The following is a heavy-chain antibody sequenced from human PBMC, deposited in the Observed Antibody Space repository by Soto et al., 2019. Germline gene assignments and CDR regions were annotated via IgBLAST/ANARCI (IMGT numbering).Heavy chain of an antibody. J-gene: IGHJ3*02. V-gene: IGHV3-23*01. D-gene: IGHD3-10*01. CDR3: AKLTGWFGAFDI. CDR2: ISGSGGST. Sequence: EVQLLESGGGLVQPGGSLRLSCAASGFTFSSYVMSWVRQAPGKGLEWVSAISGSGGSTYYADSVKGRFTISRDNSKNTLYLQMNSLRAEDTAVYYCAKLTGWFGAFDIWGQGTMVTVSS. CDR1: GFTFSSYV.